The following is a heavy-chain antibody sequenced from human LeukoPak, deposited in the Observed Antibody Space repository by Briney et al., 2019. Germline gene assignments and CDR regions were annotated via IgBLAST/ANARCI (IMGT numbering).Heavy chain of an antibody. Sequence: KPSETLSLTCTVSGGSISSYYWSWIRQPPGKGLEWIGYIYYSGSTKYNPSLKSRVTISVDTSKNQFSLKLSSVTAADTAVYYCARDVRGSDAFDIWGQGTMVTVSS. D-gene: IGHD3-10*02. V-gene: IGHV4-59*01. CDR2: IYYSGST. J-gene: IGHJ3*02. CDR3: ARDVRGSDAFDI. CDR1: GGSISSYY.